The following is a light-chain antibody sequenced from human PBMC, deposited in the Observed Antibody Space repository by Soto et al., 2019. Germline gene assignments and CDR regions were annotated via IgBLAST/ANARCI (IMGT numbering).Light chain of an antibody. CDR1: SSDIGGYNY. CDR2: DVT. J-gene: IGLJ2*01. Sequence: QSALTQPASVSGSPGQSITISCTGASSDIGGYNYVSWYQQHPGKAPKLMIYDVTKWPSGVSHRFSGSKSGNTASLTIYGLQPEDEADYYCSSYTSSSTLVFGGGTKVTVL. CDR3: SSYTSSSTLV. V-gene: IGLV2-14*01.